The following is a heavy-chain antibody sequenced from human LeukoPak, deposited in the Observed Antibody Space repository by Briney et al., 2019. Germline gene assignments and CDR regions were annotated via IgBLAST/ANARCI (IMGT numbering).Heavy chain of an antibody. CDR2: MNPNSGNT. CDR3: ARIRIAAADY. V-gene: IGHV1-8*01. CDR1: GYTFTSYD. J-gene: IGHJ4*02. Sequence: GASVKVSCKASGYTFTSYDINWVRQATGQGLEWMGWMNPNSGNTGYAQKFQGRVTMTRDTSISTAYMELSRLRSDDTAVYYCARIRIAAADYWGQGTLVTVSS. D-gene: IGHD6-13*01.